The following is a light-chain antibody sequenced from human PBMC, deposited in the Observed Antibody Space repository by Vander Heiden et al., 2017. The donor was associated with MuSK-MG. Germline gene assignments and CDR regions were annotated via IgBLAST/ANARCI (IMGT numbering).Light chain of an antibody. J-gene: IGKJ5*01. CDR1: QSISSY. V-gene: IGKV1-39*01. CDR3: QQRDSTSIT. Sequence: DIQMTQSPSSLSASVGDRVTITCRASQSISSYLNWYQQKPGKAPKLLIYAASSLQSGVPSRFSGSRSGTDFTLTISRLQPEDFATYYCQQRDSTSITFGQGTLLEIK. CDR2: AAS.